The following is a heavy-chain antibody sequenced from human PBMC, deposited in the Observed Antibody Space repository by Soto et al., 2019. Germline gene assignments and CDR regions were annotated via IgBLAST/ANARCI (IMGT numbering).Heavy chain of an antibody. J-gene: IGHJ4*02. CDR3: VNAGGYTSRGGYFDY. Sequence: EVQLVESGGDLVQPGRSLRLSCAASGFTFDDYAMHWVRQAPGKGLEWVSGISWNSGSRAYADSVQGRFIISRDNAKNSLYLQMNSLRPEDTAFYSCVNAGGYTSRGGYFDYWGQGTLVTVSS. D-gene: IGHD5-12*01. CDR1: GFTFDDYA. V-gene: IGHV3-9*01. CDR2: ISWNSGSR.